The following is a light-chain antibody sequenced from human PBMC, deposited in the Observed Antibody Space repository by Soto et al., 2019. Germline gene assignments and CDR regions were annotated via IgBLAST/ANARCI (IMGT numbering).Light chain of an antibody. V-gene: IGKV2-29*01. CDR3: QKYGSSTRT. CDR1: HSLLHITGETF. Sequence: DVVMTQTPLSLSVAPGQQASISCKSSHSLLHITGETFLFWYLQKPGQSPQILIYEVSTRVSGVPDRLSGSGSGTDLNLTISRLEPEDFAVYYCQKYGSSTRTFGQGTKVDIK. J-gene: IGKJ1*01. CDR2: EVS.